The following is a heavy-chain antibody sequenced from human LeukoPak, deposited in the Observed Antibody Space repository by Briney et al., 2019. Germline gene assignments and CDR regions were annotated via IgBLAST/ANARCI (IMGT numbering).Heavy chain of an antibody. V-gene: IGHV4-39*07. CDR1: GGSISSSSYY. CDR2: IYYSGST. D-gene: IGHD4-17*01. J-gene: IGHJ4*02. Sequence: PSETLSLTCTVSGGSISSSSYYWGWIRQPPRKGLEWIGSIYYSGSTYYNPSLKSRVTISVDTSKNQFSLKLSSVTAADTAVYYCARGSGVYGDYADYWGQGTLVTVSS. CDR3: ARGSGVYGDYADY.